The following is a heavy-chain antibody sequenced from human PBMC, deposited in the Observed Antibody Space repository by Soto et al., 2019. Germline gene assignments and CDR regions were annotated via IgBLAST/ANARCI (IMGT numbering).Heavy chain of an antibody. CDR3: ARNEYSTTFYYYGMDV. J-gene: IGHJ6*02. V-gene: IGHV1-69*01. CDR1: GGTFSSYA. Sequence: QVQLVQSGAEVKKPGSSVKVSCKASGGTFSSYAITWVRQAPGQGLEWMGRIIPIFGTANYNQKFQGRVTTTADESTSTAYMELSSLRSEDTAVYYCARNEYSTTFYYYGMDVWGQGTTVTVSS. D-gene: IGHD6-6*01. CDR2: IIPIFGTA.